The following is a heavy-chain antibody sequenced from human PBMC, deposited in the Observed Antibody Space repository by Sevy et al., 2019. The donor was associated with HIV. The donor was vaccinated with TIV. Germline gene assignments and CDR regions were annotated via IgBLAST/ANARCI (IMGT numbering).Heavy chain of an antibody. CDR3: AREGGYTDQGMDV. J-gene: IGHJ6*02. CDR1: GFTFSNYD. V-gene: IGHV3-48*01. CDR2: ISSDSSRI. D-gene: IGHD5-12*01. Sequence: GGSLRLSCAASGFTFSNYDMNWVRQAPGKGVEWVSYISSDSSRIYYADSVKGRVTISRDNAKNSLYVHMNRLRAADKAVYYCAREGGYTDQGMDVWGQGTTVTVSS.